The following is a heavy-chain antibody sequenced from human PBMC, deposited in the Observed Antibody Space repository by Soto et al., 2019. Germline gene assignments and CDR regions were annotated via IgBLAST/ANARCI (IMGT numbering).Heavy chain of an antibody. J-gene: IGHJ4*01. Sequence: QVPLVESGGGVVQPGRSLRLSCAASGFTFSSYAMHWVRQAPGKGLEWVAVISYDGSNKYYADSVKGRFTISRDNSKRTRYLQMKSLRAEDTAVYYCASGGGRAVAGTTYANMDYGGHGTLVTVSS. V-gene: IGHV3-30-3*01. D-gene: IGHD6-19*01. CDR1: GFTFSSYA. CDR2: ISYDGSNK. CDR3: ASGGGRAVAGTTYANMDY.